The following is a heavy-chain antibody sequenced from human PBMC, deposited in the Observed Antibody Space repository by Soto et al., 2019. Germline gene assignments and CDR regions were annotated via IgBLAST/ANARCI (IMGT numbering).Heavy chain of an antibody. Sequence: QITLKESGPTLVKPTQTLTLTCTFSGFSLSTSGVGVGWIRQPPGQALEWLALLYLDDDNRYNPSLRSRLTLTKDTSKNKVVLTMYNMDPVDTSPYYCAHGSGWLSDYWGQGTLVTVSS. CDR2: LYLDDDN. V-gene: IGHV2-5*02. CDR1: GFSLSTSGVG. J-gene: IGHJ4*02. CDR3: AHGSGWLSDY. D-gene: IGHD6-19*01.